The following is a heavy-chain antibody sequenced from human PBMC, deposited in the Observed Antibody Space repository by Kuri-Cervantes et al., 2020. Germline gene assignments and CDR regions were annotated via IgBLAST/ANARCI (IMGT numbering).Heavy chain of an antibody. CDR2: TSYDGFHK. Sequence: GESLKISCVASGFSFNKYTMHWVRQAPGKGLEWVTSTSYDGFHKYYTDSVKGRFTISRNNFNNTLFLQLNSLKAEDTAVYYCAREGLGYCSGGICYANYLDSWGQGTLVTVSS. CDR1: GFSFNKYT. V-gene: IGHV3-30*10. D-gene: IGHD2-15*01. CDR3: AREGLGYCSGGICYANYLDS. J-gene: IGHJ5*01.